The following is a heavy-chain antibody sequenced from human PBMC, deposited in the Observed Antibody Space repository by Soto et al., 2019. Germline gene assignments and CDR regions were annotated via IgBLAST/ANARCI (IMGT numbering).Heavy chain of an antibody. CDR2: INAGNGNT. CDR3: ASGGVVHYYYGMDV. CDR1: GYTFTSYA. Sequence: ASVKVSCKASGYTFTSYAMHWVRQAPGQRLEWMGWINAGNGNTKYSQKFQGRVTITRDTSASTAYMELSSLRSEDTAVCYCASGGVVHYYYGMDVWGQGTTVTVSS. V-gene: IGHV1-3*01. J-gene: IGHJ6*02. D-gene: IGHD3-3*01.